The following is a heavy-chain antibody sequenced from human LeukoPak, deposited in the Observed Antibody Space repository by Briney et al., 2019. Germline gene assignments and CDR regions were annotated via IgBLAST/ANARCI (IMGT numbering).Heavy chain of an antibody. J-gene: IGHJ4*02. CDR2: IYYSGST. CDR1: GGSISSHY. Sequence: PSGTLSLTCTVSGGSISSHYWSWIRQPPGKGLEWIGYIYYSGSTNYNPSLKSRVTISVDTSKNQFSLKLSSVTAADTAVYYCARYRDTAMVTYFDYWGQGTLVTVSS. D-gene: IGHD5-18*01. V-gene: IGHV4-59*11. CDR3: ARYRDTAMVTYFDY.